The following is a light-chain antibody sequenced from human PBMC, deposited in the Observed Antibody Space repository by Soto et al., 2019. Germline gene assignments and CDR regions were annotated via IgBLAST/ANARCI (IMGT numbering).Light chain of an antibody. Sequence: EKVMTQSPATLSVSPGERATLSCRASQSVNSDLAWYQQKPGQAPRLLIYGASTRAAGVPARFSGSGSGTEFTLTISSLQPEDFAVYYCQQYNYWPTFGQGTKVDI. CDR3: QQYNYWPT. V-gene: IGKV3-15*01. CDR2: GAS. CDR1: QSVNSD. J-gene: IGKJ1*01.